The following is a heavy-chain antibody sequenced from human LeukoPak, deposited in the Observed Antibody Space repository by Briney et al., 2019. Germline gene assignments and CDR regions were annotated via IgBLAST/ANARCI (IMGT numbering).Heavy chain of an antibody. D-gene: IGHD5-24*01. J-gene: IGHJ4*02. CDR3: ARDLGDGYTYFDY. Sequence: GGSLRLSCAASGFTFSDYYMSWIRQAPGKGLEWVSFITSSSSYTSCADSVKGRFTISRDNAKNSLYLQMNSLRAGDTAVYYCARDLGDGYTYFDYWGQGTLVTVSS. CDR1: GFTFSDYY. CDR2: ITSSSSYT. V-gene: IGHV3-11*06.